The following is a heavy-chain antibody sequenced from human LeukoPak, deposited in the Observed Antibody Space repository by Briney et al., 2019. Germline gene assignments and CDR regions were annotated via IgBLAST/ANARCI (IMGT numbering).Heavy chain of an antibody. D-gene: IGHD5/OR15-5a*01. V-gene: IGHV3-43*02. CDR3: ARDHVYGGADY. J-gene: IGHJ4*02. Sequence: GGPLRLSCAASGFTFHNYAIHWVRQAPGKGLEWVSLTSGDGITTHFADSVKGRFTISRDNSKSSLFLQMNSLRTEDTALYYCARDHVYGGADYWGQGTLVTVSS. CDR1: GFTFHNYA. CDR2: TSGDGITT.